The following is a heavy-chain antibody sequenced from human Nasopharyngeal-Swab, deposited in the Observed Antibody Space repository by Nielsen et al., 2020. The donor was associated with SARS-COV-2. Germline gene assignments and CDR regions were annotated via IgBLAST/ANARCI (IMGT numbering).Heavy chain of an antibody. CDR2: ISYDGDNK. V-gene: IGHV3-30*19. D-gene: IGHD5-12*01. CDR3: AREWINNFDY. J-gene: IGHJ4*02. CDR1: GFTFSSYG. Sequence: GESLKISCAASGFTFSSYGMHWVRQAPGKGLEWVADISYDGDNKYYADSVKGRFTISRDNSKNTLYLQMNSLGAEDTAVYYCAREWINNFDYWGQGTLVTVSS.